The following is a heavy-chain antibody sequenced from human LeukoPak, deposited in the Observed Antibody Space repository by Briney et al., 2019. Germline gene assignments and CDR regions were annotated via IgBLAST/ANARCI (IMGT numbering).Heavy chain of an antibody. J-gene: IGHJ4*02. V-gene: IGHV3-49*03. D-gene: IGHD2-15*01. Sequence: GGSLRLSCTASGFTFGVYAMSWFRQAPGKWLEWVGFIRSKAYGGTTEYAASVKGRFTISSDDSKSIAYLQMNSLKTEDTAVYYCTCYCSGGSCYLVDYWGQGTLVTVSS. CDR3: TCYCSGGSCYLVDY. CDR2: IRSKAYGGTT. CDR1: GFTFGVYA.